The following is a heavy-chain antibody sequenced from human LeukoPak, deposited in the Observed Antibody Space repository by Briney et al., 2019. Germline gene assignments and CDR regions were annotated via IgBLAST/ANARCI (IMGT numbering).Heavy chain of an antibody. CDR2: IIPIFGTA. D-gene: IGHD3-10*01. J-gene: IGHJ4*02. CDR3: ARALGTYYYGSGSYGY. Sequence: AASVKVSCKASGCTFSTYAISWVRQAPGQGLEWMGGIIPIFGTANYAQKFQGRVTITTDESTSTAYMELSSLRSEDTAVYYCARALGTYYYGSGSYGYWGQGTLVTVSS. CDR1: GCTFSTYA. V-gene: IGHV1-69*05.